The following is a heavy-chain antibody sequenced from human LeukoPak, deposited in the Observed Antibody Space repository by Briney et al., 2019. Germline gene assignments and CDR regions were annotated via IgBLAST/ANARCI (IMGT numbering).Heavy chain of an antibody. CDR2: IYSGGST. V-gene: IGHV3-53*01. CDR1: GFTFSSYI. D-gene: IGHD3-10*01. CDR3: AGAYYYGSGSLDV. Sequence: GGSLRLSCAASGFTFSSYIMNWVRQAPGKGLEWVSVIYSGGSTLYADSVRGRFTISRDKSKNTLYLQMNSLRAEDTGVYYCAGAYYYGSGSLDVWGKGTTVTMSS. J-gene: IGHJ6*04.